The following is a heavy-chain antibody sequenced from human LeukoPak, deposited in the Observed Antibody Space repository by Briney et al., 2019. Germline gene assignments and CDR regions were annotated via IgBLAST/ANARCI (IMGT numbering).Heavy chain of an antibody. CDR2: ITGTHSTT. D-gene: IGHD4-17*01. Sequence: GGSLRLSCAASGFTFSTIAMTWVRPAPGKGLEWVTSITGTHSTTYNTDSVKGPFTISRDNTKDTQSLHIDSLRADHTAGYYCTKDPNVDYVGACHLGAQGT. CDR3: TKDPNVDYVGACHL. V-gene: IGHV3-23*01. J-gene: IGHJ4*02. CDR1: GFTFSTIA.